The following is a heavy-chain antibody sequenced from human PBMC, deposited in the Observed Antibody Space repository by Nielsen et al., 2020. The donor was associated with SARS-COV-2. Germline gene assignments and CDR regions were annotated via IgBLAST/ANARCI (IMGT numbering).Heavy chain of an antibody. CDR2: IKPDGSEK. Sequence: WLRQPPGKGLEWVADIKPDGSEKFYVDSVKGRFTISRDNAKNSLYLQMNSLRDEDTAVYYCARDFLPDIVVVPAAIAGYPFDYWGQGTLVTVSS. CDR3: ARDFLPDIVVVPAAIAGYPFDY. J-gene: IGHJ4*02. V-gene: IGHV3-7*01. D-gene: IGHD2-2*01.